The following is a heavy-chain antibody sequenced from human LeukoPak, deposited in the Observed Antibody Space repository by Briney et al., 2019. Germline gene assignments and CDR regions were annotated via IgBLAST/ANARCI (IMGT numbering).Heavy chain of an antibody. J-gene: IGHJ6*02. Sequence: ASVKVSCKASGYTFTSYGISWVRQAPGQGLEWMGWISAYNGNTNYAQKLQGRVTMTTDTSTSTAYMELRSLRSDDTAVYYCARDPFERLGPLWFGEYPTYYYGMDVWGQGTTVTVSS. CDR3: ARDPFERLGPLWFGEYPTYYYGMDV. D-gene: IGHD3-10*01. CDR1: GYTFTSYG. CDR2: ISAYNGNT. V-gene: IGHV1-18*01.